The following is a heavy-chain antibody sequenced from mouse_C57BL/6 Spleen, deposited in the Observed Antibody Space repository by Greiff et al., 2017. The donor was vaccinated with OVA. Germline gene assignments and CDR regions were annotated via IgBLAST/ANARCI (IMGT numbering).Heavy chain of an antibody. V-gene: IGHV1-69*01. J-gene: IGHJ2*01. CDR1: GYNFTSYW. Sequence: QVQLQQPGAELVMPGASVKLSCKASGYNFTSYWMHWVKQRPGQGLEWIGAIDRSDSYTNYNQKFKGKSTLTVEKSSSTAYMQLSSLTSDDAAVYYFATIFYFDYWGQGTTLTVSS. CDR2: IDRSDSYT. CDR3: ATIFYFDY.